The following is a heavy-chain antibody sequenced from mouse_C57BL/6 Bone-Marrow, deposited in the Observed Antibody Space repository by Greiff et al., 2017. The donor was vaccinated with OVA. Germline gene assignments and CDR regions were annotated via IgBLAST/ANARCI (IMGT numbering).Heavy chain of an antibody. Sequence: VQLQQPGAELVKPGASVKLSCKASGYTFNSYWMHWVKQRPGQGLEWIGMIHPNSGSTNYNEKFQSKATLTLDKSSSTSYMQLSSLTSDDSAVYYCALWWDYWGQGTTLTVSS. J-gene: IGHJ2*01. D-gene: IGHD1-1*02. V-gene: IGHV1-64*01. CDR3: ALWWDY. CDR2: IHPNSGST. CDR1: GYTFNSYW.